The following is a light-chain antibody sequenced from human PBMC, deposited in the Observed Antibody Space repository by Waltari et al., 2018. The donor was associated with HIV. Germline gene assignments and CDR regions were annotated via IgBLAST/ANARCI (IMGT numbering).Light chain of an antibody. V-gene: IGKV2-24*01. J-gene: IGKJ4*01. CDR1: QSLVHSDGNTY. CDR3: MQLTQLPHT. CDR2: KTS. Sequence: EIVMTQTPLSLSVTIGQPAAISCRSSQSLVHSDGNTYLRWLHQRPGQPPRLLIYKTSNRFSGVPDRFSGSGAGTDFTLIISSVRAEDVGFYYCMQLTQLPHTFGGGTRVEIK.